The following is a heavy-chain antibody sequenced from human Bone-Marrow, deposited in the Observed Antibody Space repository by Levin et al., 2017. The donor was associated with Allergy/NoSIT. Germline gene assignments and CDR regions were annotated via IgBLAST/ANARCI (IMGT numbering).Heavy chain of an antibody. D-gene: IGHD2-15*01. V-gene: IGHV1-69*04. J-gene: IGHJ3*02. CDR2: IIPILGIA. CDR3: ARAERAEGYCSGGSCYFDAFDI. Sequence: AASVKVSCKASGGTFSSYAISWVRQAPGQGLEWMGRIIPILGIANYAQKFQGRVTITADKSTSTAYMELSSLRSEDTAVYYCARAERAEGYCSGGSCYFDAFDIWGQGTMVTVSS. CDR1: GGTFSSYA.